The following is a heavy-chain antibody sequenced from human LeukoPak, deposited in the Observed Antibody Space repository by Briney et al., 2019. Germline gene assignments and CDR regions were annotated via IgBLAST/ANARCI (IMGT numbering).Heavy chain of an antibody. CDR3: ARPRIAAAYPRGAFDI. D-gene: IGHD6-13*01. J-gene: IGHJ3*02. V-gene: IGHV4-34*01. CDR1: GFTFSSYG. Sequence: PGGSLRLSCAAPGFTFSSYGMHWIRQPPGKGLEWIGEINHSGSTNYNPSLKSRVTISVDTSKNQFSLKLSSVTAADTAVYYCARPRIAAAYPRGAFDIWGQGTMVTVSS. CDR2: INHSGST.